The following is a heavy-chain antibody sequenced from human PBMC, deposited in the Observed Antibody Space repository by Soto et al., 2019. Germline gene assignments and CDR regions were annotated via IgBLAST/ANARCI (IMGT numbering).Heavy chain of an antibody. CDR2: INPGGGRT. J-gene: IGHJ5*02. CDR3: ARDRGMGATDWFGP. V-gene: IGHV1-46*01. CDR1: GYIFSSHC. Sequence: ASVKVSCKASGYIFSSHCIYWVRQAPGQGLQWMGIINPGGGRTAYAQKFQGRVTMTTDTSTSTAYMELRSLRSDDTAVYYCARDRGMGATDWFGPWGQGTLVTVSS. D-gene: IGHD1-26*01.